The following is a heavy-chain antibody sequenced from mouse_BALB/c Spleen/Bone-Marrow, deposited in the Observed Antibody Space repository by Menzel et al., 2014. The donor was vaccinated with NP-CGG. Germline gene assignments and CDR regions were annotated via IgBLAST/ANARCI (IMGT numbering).Heavy chain of an antibody. J-gene: IGHJ4*01. CDR1: GFSLTSYG. D-gene: IGHD2-10*02. Sequence: VKLMESGPGLVAPSQSLSITCTVSGFSLTSYGVSWVRQPPGKGLEWLGVIWGDGSTNYHSALISRLSISKDNSKSQVFLKLNSLQTDDTAAYQCAKGEYGKRYYVMDYWGQGTSVTVSS. CDR2: IWGDGST. V-gene: IGHV2-3*01. CDR3: AKGEYGKRYYVMDY.